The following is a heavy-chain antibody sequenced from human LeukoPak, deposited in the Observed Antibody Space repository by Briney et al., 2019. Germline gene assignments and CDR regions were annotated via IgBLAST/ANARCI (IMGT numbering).Heavy chain of an antibody. CDR3: ARGIKGDGNYGDYDNWFDP. CDR2: INAYNGNT. CDR1: GYTFTSYG. V-gene: IGHV1-18*01. D-gene: IGHD4-17*01. J-gene: IGHJ5*02. Sequence: ASVKVSCKASGYTFTSYGISWVRQAPGQGLEWMGWINAYNGNTNYAQKLQGRVTMTTDTSTSTAYMELRSLRSDDTAVYYCARGIKGDGNYGDYDNWFDPWGQGTLVTVSS.